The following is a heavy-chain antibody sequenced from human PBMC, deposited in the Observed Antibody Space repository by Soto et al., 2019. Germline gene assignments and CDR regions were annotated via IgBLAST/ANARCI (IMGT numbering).Heavy chain of an antibody. D-gene: IGHD1-1*01. CDR1: CGSISSGVYS. J-gene: IGHJ6*02. CDR2: VYHSGST. Sequence: SETLSLTCAVSCGSISSGVYSWSWIRQPPGKGLDWTGYVYHSGSTYYNPSLKSRVTISVDRSKNQFYLKLSSVTAADTAVYYCARNNQDYYYYYGMDVWGQGTTVTVSS. V-gene: IGHV4-30-2*01. CDR3: ARNNQDYYYYYGMDV.